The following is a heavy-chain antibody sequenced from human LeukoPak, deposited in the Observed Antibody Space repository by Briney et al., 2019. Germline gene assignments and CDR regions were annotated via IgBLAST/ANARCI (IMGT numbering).Heavy chain of an antibody. CDR1: GFVVTANY. V-gene: IGHV3-53*01. CDR3: ALLSGGTFDY. J-gene: IGHJ4*02. CDR2: ISIGGDT. Sequence: GGSLRLSCAGSGFVVTANYLAWARQAPGKGLEWVSTISIGGDTYYGDSVKGRSAISRDESTNTLSLHLDSLRVEDMGVYYCALLSGGTFDYWGQGTQVTVSS. D-gene: IGHD2/OR15-2a*01.